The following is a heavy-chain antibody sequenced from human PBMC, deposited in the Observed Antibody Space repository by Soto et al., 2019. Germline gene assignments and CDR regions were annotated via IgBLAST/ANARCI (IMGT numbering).Heavy chain of an antibody. CDR3: ARVVGSSGSYSGFEHGDDAFDI. CDR2: IYYSGST. J-gene: IGHJ3*02. V-gene: IGHV4-59*01. CDR1: GGSISSYY. D-gene: IGHD1-26*01. Sequence: SETLSLPCTVSGGSISSYYWSWIRQPPGKGLEWIGYIYYSGSTNYNPSLKSRVTISVDTSKNQFSLKLSSVTAADTAVYYCARVVGSSGSYSGFEHGDDAFDIWGQGTMVTVSS.